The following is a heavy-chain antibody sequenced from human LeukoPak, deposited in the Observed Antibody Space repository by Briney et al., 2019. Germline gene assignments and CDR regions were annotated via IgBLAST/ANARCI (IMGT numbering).Heavy chain of an antibody. J-gene: IGHJ5*02. Sequence: IYTSGSTNYNPSLKSRVTMSVDTSKNQFSLKLSSVTAADTAVYYCARDRILWFGEQFDPWGQGTLVTVSS. CDR3: ARDRILWFGEQFDP. CDR2: IYTSGST. V-gene: IGHV4-4*07. D-gene: IGHD3-10*01.